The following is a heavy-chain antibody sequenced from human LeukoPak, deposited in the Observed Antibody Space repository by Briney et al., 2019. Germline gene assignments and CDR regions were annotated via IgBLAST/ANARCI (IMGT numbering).Heavy chain of an antibody. CDR3: ARRGYCSGSSCPKVYYFDY. CDR2: ISYDGSNK. Sequence: GGSLRLSCAASGFTFSSYGMHWVRQAPGKGLEWVAVISYDGSNKYYADSVKGRFTISRDNSKNTLYLQMNSLRAEDTAVYYCARRGYCSGSSCPKVYYFDYWGQGTLVTVSS. D-gene: IGHD2-15*01. J-gene: IGHJ4*02. V-gene: IGHV3-30*03. CDR1: GFTFSSYG.